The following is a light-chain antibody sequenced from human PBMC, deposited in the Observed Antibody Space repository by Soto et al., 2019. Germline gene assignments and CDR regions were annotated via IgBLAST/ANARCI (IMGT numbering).Light chain of an antibody. V-gene: IGKV1-33*01. CDR2: DAS. CDR3: QQYDNLPPFT. CDR1: QDISNY. J-gene: IGKJ3*01. Sequence: DIQMTQSPSSLSASVGDRVTITCQASQDISNYLNWYQQKPGKAPKLLIYDASNLATGVPSRFSGSGSGTEFTFTISSLQPEDIATYYCQQYDNLPPFTFGPGTKVDIK.